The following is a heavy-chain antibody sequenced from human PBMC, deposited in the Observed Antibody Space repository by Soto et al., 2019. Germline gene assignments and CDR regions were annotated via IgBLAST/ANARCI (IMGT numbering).Heavy chain of an antibody. J-gene: IGHJ6*02. CDR3: ARHLTYCSAGSCYSDFPYYGMDV. V-gene: IGHV4-39*01. CDR1: GGSISSSSYY. Sequence: PSETLSLTCTVSGGSISSSSYYWGWIRQPPRKGLEWIGGIFYSGSTYYNPSLKSRVTISVDTSKNQFFLKLSSVTAADTAVYYCARHLTYCSAGSCYSDFPYYGMDVWGQGTTVTVSS. D-gene: IGHD2-15*01. CDR2: IFYSGST.